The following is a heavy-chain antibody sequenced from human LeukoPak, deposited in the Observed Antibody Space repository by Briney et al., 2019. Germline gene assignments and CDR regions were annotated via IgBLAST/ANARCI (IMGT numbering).Heavy chain of an antibody. J-gene: IGHJ4*02. CDR2: VNHSGYT. CDR3: ARQLYGSDY. V-gene: IGHV4-34*01. Sequence: SETLSLTCDASGVSFSTYYWSWIRQSPDKRLEWIGEVNHSGYTNYSPSLKGRVTISVATSKNQFSLKLSSVAAADTAVYYCARQLYGSDYWGQGTLVTVSS. D-gene: IGHD4-17*01. CDR1: GVSFSTYY.